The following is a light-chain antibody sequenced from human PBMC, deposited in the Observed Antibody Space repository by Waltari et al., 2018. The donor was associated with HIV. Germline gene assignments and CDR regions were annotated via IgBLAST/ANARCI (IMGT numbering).Light chain of an antibody. CDR2: LGS. CDR1: PSLLHSNGYNY. V-gene: IGKV2-28*01. CDR3: MQALQTPG. J-gene: IGKJ2*03. Sequence: DLVVTQSPLSLPVTPGAPASISCSTSPSLLHSNGYNYLDLYLQKPGQSPQLLIYLGSNRASGVPDRFSGSGSGTDFTLKISRVEAEDVGVYYCMQALQTPGFGQGTKLEIK.